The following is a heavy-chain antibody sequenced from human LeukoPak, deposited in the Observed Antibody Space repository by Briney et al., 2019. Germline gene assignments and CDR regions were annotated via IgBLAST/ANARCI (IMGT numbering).Heavy chain of an antibody. V-gene: IGHV3-30*02. J-gene: IGHJ3*02. D-gene: IGHD3-22*01. CDR2: IRGGGSSE. CDR3: ARDTYYYDSSGYFERWNAFDI. CDR1: GFTFSSSA. Sequence: GGSLRLSCAASGFTFSSSAMNWVRQAPGKGLEWVSFIRGGGSSEYCADAVKGRFTISRDNSRNTLYLQINSLRAEDTAVYYCARDTYYYDSSGYFERWNAFDIWGQGTMVTVSS.